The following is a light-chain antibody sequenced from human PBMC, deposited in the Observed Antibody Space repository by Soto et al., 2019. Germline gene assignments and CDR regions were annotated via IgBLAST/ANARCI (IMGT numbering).Light chain of an antibody. CDR3: QQFNSYLYT. CDR2: DAS. CDR1: QGISSA. V-gene: IGKV1-13*02. J-gene: IGKJ2*01. Sequence: AIQLTQSPSSLSASVGDRVTITCRASQGISSALAWYQQKPGKAPKLLIYDASSLESGVPSRFSGSGSGTDFALTISSLQPEDFATYYCQQFNSYLYTFGQGTKLEIK.